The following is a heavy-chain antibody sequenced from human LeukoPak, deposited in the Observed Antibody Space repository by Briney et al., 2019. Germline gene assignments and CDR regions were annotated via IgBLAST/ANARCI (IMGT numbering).Heavy chain of an antibody. J-gene: IGHJ4*02. D-gene: IGHD2-2*01. V-gene: IGHV4-4*02. CDR1: GGSISSSNW. CDR3: ARAPRAYCSTTGSCFQDY. CDR2: IFHSGST. Sequence: SETLSLTCAVSGGSISSSNWWNWVRQPPGKGLEWIGEIFHSGSTNYNPSLKSRVTMSVDKSKNQFSLNLTSVTAADTAVYFCARAPRAYCSTTGSCFQDYWGQGTLVTVSS.